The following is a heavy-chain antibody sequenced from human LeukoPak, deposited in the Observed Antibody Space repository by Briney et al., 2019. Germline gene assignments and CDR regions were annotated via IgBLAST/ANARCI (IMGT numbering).Heavy chain of an antibody. CDR2: IYHSGST. V-gene: IGHV4-39*07. J-gene: IGHJ4*02. Sequence: SETLSLTCTVSGGSISSSSYYWGWIRQPPGKGLEWIGSIYHSGSTYYNPSLKSRVTISVDTSKNQFSLKLSSVTAADTAVYYCASGAYWGSYRGYWGQGTLVTVSS. D-gene: IGHD3-16*02. CDR3: ASGAYWGSYRGY. CDR1: GGSISSSSYY.